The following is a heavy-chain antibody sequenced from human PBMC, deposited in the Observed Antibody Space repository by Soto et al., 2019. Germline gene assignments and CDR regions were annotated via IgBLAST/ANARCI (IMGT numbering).Heavy chain of an antibody. CDR3: TTHYDFWSGPKPLRGHYYMDV. Sequence: GGSLRLSCAASGFTFSNAWMSWVRQAPGKGLEWVGRIKSKTDGGTTDYAAPVKGRFTISRDDSKNTLYLQMNSLKTEDTAVYYCTTHYDFWSGPKPLRGHYYMDVWGKGTTVTVSS. V-gene: IGHV3-15*01. CDR1: GFTFSNAW. CDR2: IKSKTDGGTT. J-gene: IGHJ6*03. D-gene: IGHD3-3*01.